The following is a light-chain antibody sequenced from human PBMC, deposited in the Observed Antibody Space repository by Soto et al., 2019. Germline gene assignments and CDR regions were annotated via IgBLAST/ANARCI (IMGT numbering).Light chain of an antibody. CDR1: SSNIGNNY. J-gene: IGLJ2*01. CDR2: DNN. CDR3: GTWDSSLSADVV. V-gene: IGLV1-51*01. Sequence: SVLTQPPSVSAAPGQKVTISCSGSSSNIGNNYVSWYQQLPGTAPKLLIYDNNKRPSGIPDRFSGSKSGTSATLGITGLQTGDEADYYCGTWDSSLSADVVFGGGTKVTVL.